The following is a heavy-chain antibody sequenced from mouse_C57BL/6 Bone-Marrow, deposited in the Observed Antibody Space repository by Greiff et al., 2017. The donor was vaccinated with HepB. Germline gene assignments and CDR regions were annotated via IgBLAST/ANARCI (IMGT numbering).Heavy chain of an antibody. Sequence: DVKLQESGEGLVKPGGSLKLSCAASGFTFSSYAMSWVRQTPEKRLEWVAYISSGGDYIYYADTVKGRFTISRDNARNTLYLQMSSLKSEDTAMYYCTRDRGNYNAMDYWGQGTSVTVSS. CDR1: GFTFSSYA. V-gene: IGHV5-9-1*02. J-gene: IGHJ4*01. CDR2: ISSGGDYI. D-gene: IGHD2-1*01. CDR3: TRDRGNYNAMDY.